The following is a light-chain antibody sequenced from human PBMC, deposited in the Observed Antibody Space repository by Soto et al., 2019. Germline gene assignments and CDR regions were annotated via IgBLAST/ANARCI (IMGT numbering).Light chain of an antibody. J-gene: IGKJ2*01. Sequence: IVMTQSPATLSVSPGERATLSCRASQSVGSSLAWYQQKPGQAPRLLIYHASTRTTAVPARFSGSGSGTEFTLTISSLQSEDFAVYYYQHHFNWPPFAFGPGTKLEI. CDR2: HAS. CDR3: QHHFNWPPFA. CDR1: QSVGSS. V-gene: IGKV3-15*01.